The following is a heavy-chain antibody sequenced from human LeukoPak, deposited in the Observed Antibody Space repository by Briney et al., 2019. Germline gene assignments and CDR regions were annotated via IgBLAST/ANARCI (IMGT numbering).Heavy chain of an antibody. D-gene: IGHD3-10*01. V-gene: IGHV3-15*01. Sequence: GGSLRLSCAASGLTFNNAWMNWVRQGPGKGLEWVGRIKSKTDGGTVDYAAPVKGRFTISRDDLKNTLYLEMNSLKTGDTAVYYCTKDHGSGSYYFDYWGQGTLVTVSS. CDR3: TKDHGSGSYYFDY. J-gene: IGHJ4*02. CDR1: GLTFNNAW. CDR2: IKSKTDGGTV.